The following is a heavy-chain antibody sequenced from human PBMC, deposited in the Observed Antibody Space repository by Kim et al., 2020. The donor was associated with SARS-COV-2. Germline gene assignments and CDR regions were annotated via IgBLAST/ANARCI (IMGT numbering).Heavy chain of an antibody. CDR3: ARRVGWRFDY. D-gene: IGHD6-19*01. Sequence: SETLSLTCIVSGGSISSSSYYWGWSRQPPGKGLEWIGYIYYGRGTYYNASLKSRVTISIDTSKNQFSLNLSSVTAADTAVYYCARRVGWRFDYWGQGTLVTVSS. CDR2: IYYGRGT. CDR1: GGSISSSSYY. V-gene: IGHV4-39*01. J-gene: IGHJ4*02.